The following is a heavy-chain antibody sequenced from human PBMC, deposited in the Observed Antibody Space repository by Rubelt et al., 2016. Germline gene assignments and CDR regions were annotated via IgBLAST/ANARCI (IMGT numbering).Heavy chain of an antibody. CDR2: INHSGST. CDR3: STDFYDSSGYNEGY. D-gene: IGHD3-22*01. V-gene: IGHV4-34*01. Sequence: QVQLQQWGAGLLKPSETLSLTCAVYGGSFSGYYWSWIRQPPGKGLEWIGEINHSGSTNYNPSLKSLVTISVDTSKNQFSLKLSSVTAADTAVYYCSTDFYDSSGYNEGYWGQGTLVTVSS. CDR1: GGSFSGYY. J-gene: IGHJ4*02.